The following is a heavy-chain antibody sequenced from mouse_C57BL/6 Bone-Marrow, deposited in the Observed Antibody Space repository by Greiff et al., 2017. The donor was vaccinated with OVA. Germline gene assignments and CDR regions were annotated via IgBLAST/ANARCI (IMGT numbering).Heavy chain of an antibody. CDR1: GYTFTSYW. J-gene: IGHJ1*03. D-gene: IGHD1-1*01. V-gene: IGHV1-64*01. CDR3: ARDYGSSHWYFDV. Sequence: QVQLQQPGAELVKPGASVKLSCKASGYTFTSYWMHWVKQRPGQGLEWIGMIHPNSGSTNYNEKFKSKATLTVDKSSSTAYMQLSSLTSEDSAVDYCARDYGSSHWYFDVWGTGTTVTVSS. CDR2: IHPNSGST.